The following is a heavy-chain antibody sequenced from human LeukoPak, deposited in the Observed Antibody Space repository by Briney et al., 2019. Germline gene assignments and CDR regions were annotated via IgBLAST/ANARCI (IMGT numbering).Heavy chain of an antibody. CDR2: ISGSGGST. CDR1: GFTFSSYA. V-gene: IGHV3-23*01. D-gene: IGHD3-3*01. J-gene: IGHJ4*02. Sequence: SGGSLRLSCAASGFTFSSYAMSWVRQAPGKGLKWVSAISGSGGSTYYADSVKGRFTISRDNSKNTLYLQMNSLRAEDTAVYYCAKAYYDFWSGYYTDYWGQGTLVTVSS. CDR3: AKAYYDFWSGYYTDY.